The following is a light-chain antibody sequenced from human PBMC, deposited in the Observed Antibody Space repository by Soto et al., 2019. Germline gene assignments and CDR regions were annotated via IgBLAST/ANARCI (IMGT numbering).Light chain of an antibody. Sequence: RFTITCRANQSIVTYLNWYLQKPGRAPELLIYGAYSLQSGVPSRFSGSGSGTDFTLTISSLQPEDSAAYYCQQSHSSPLTFGGGTKVDI. CDR3: QQSHSSPLT. CDR2: GAY. CDR1: QSIVTY. J-gene: IGKJ4*01. V-gene: IGKV1-39*01.